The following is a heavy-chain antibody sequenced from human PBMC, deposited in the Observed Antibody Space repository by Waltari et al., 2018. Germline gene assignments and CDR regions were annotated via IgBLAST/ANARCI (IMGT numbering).Heavy chain of an antibody. D-gene: IGHD1-26*01. V-gene: IGHV4-61*02. Sequence: QVQLQESGPGLVKPSQTLSLTCTVSGGSIDGGSYYWSWIRQPAGKGLEWIGRIYTSGSTNYNPSLKSRVTISVDTSKNQFSLKLSSVTAADTAVYYCARGPLLSKVDYWGQGTLVIVSS. CDR2: IYTSGST. J-gene: IGHJ4*02. CDR1: GGSIDGGSYY. CDR3: ARGPLLSKVDY.